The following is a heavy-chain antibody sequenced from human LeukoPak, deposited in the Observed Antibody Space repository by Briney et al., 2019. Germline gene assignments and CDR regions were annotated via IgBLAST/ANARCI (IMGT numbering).Heavy chain of an antibody. CDR2: IYSGGST. CDR3: ARTPDYGDYAFDY. D-gene: IGHD4-17*01. V-gene: IGHV3-53*01. Sequence: PGGSLRLSCAASGFTFTIYWMSWVRQAPGKGLEWVSVIYSGGSTYYAESVKARFTIFRDSPKNTLYLQMNSLRAEDTAVYYCARTPDYGDYAFDYWGQGTLVTVSS. J-gene: IGHJ4*02. CDR1: GFTFTIYW.